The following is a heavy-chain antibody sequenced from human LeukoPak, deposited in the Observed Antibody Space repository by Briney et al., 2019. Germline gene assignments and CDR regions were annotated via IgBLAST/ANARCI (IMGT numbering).Heavy chain of an antibody. CDR3: ARDPNYSSGWLGLFDP. J-gene: IGHJ5*02. D-gene: IGHD6-19*01. CDR1: GFSLADYA. Sequence: PGGSLRLSCAASGFSLADYAMHWVRQAPGKGLEWVSLISWDGGSTYYTDSVRGRFIISRDNSENSLYLQMNSLRAEDTAVYYCARDPNYSSGWLGLFDPWGQGTLVTVSS. CDR2: ISWDGGST. V-gene: IGHV3-43D*03.